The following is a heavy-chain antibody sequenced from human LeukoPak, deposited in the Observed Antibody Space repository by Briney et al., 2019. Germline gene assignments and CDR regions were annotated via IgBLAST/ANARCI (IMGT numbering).Heavy chain of an antibody. D-gene: IGHD2-2*01. Sequence: GGSLRLSCAASGFTFSSYAMSWVRQAPGKGLEWVSAISGSGGNTYYADSVKGRFTISRDNSKNTLFLQMNRLRAEDTAVYYCARNLGVIVPAAAFDYWGQGTLVTVSS. J-gene: IGHJ4*02. CDR3: ARNLGVIVPAAAFDY. V-gene: IGHV3-23*01. CDR1: GFTFSSYA. CDR2: ISGSGGNT.